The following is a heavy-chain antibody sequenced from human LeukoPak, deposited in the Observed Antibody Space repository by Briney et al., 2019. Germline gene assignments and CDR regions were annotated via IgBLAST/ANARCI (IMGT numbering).Heavy chain of an antibody. CDR2: ISYDGSNK. V-gene: IGHV3-30*18. CDR3: AKCLELYYYYYGMDV. CDR1: GFTFSSYG. Sequence: GGSLRLSCAASGFTFSSYGMHWVRQAPGKGLEWVAIISYDGSNKYYADSVKGRFTISRDNSKNTLYLQMNSLRAEDTAVYYCAKCLELYYYYYGMDVWGQGTTVTVSS. D-gene: IGHD1-7*01. J-gene: IGHJ6*02.